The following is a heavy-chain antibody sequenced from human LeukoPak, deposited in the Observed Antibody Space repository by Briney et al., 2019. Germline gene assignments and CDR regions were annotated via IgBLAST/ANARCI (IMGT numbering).Heavy chain of an antibody. J-gene: IGHJ4*02. V-gene: IGHV4-61*01. CDR3: ARADPKGYSGYYFDY. D-gene: IGHD5-12*01. CDR1: GGSVSSGSYY. CDR2: IYYSGST. Sequence: SETLSLTCTVSGGSVSSGSYYWSWIRQPPGKGLEWIGYIYYSGSTNYNPSLKSRVTISVDTSKNQFSLKLSSVTAADTAVYYCARADPKGYSGYYFDYWGRGTLVTVSS.